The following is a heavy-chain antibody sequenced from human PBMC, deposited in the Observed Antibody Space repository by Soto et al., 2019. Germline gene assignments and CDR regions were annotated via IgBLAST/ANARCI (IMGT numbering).Heavy chain of an antibody. J-gene: IGHJ6*02. Sequence: QVQLVESGGGVVQPGRSLRLSCAASGFTFSSYAMHWVRQAPGKGLEWVAVISYDGSKKYYADSVKGRFTISRDNSKNTLDLQMNSLSAEDTAVYYCARGPAGLQFLFPDCYYYYGMDVWGQGTTVTVSS. CDR3: ARGPAGLQFLFPDCYYYYGMDV. V-gene: IGHV3-30-3*01. D-gene: IGHD4-4*01. CDR1: GFTFSSYA. CDR2: ISYDGSKK.